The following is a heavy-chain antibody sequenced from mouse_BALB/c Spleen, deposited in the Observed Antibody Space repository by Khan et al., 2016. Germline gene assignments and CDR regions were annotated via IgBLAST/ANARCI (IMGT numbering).Heavy chain of an antibody. CDR2: IDPANGNT. J-gene: IGHJ3*01. CDR1: GCNFKDTY. Sequence: VRLQQSGAELVKPGASVKLSCTASGCNFKDTYMHWVKQRPEQGLEWIGRIDPANGNTKYDPKFQGKATITADTSSNTVYLQLSSLTSEDTAVYYCASRLAYWGQGTLVTVSA. V-gene: IGHV14-3*02. CDR3: ASRLAY.